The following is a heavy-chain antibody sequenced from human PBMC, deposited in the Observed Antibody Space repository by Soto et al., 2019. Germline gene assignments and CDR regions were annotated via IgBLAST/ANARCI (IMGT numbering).Heavy chain of an antibody. Sequence: ELRLLESGGGLVQPGGSLRLSCAASGFTFSSYAMSWVRQAPGKGLEWVSIIGGRGDNTYYADSVKGRFTISRDNSKNTLYLQMNSLRAEDTAVYFCAADQASLYWGQGTLVTVSS. CDR3: AADQASLY. CDR1: GFTFSSYA. CDR2: IGGRGDNT. J-gene: IGHJ4*02. D-gene: IGHD2-21*01. V-gene: IGHV3-23*01.